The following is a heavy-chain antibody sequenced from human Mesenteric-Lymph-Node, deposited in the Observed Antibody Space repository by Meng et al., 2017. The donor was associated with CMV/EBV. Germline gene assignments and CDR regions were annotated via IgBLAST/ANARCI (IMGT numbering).Heavy chain of an antibody. Sequence: LTCGVYGGSFSGYHWSWIRQPPGKGLEWIGEINHSGSTNYNPSLKSRVTISVDTSKNQFSLKLNSVTAADTALYYCAIDTSGYYHFHYWGQGTLVTVSS. CDR1: GGSFSGYH. D-gene: IGHD3-22*01. V-gene: IGHV4-34*01. CDR2: INHSGST. J-gene: IGHJ4*02. CDR3: AIDTSGYYHFHY.